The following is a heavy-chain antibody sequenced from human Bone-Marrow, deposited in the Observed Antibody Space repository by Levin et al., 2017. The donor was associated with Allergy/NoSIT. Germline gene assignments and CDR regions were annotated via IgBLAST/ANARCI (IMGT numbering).Heavy chain of an antibody. CDR3: ARELIVSASQRVIPDFYGLDV. CDR2: TWFDGSQE. D-gene: IGHD2-15*01. V-gene: IGHV3-33*01. J-gene: IGHJ6*02. Sequence: PGGSLRLSCAVSGFTFSSYAMHWVRQVPGAGLEWVAVTWFDGSQEYYEDSVKGRFTISRDNSRNAVYLHMRSLRAEDSGVYYCARELIVSASQRVIPDFYGLDVWGQGTTVSVSS. CDR1: GFTFSSYA.